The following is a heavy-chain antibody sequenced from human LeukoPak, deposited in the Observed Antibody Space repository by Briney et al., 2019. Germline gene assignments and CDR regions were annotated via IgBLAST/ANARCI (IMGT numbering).Heavy chain of an antibody. D-gene: IGHD3-22*01. CDR3: ARGYYDSSGYPHLDY. CDR1: GGSISSCY. Sequence: SETLSLTCTVSGGSISSCYWSWIRQPPGKGLEWIGYIYYSGSTNYNPSLKSRVTISVDTSKNQFSLKLSSVTAADTAVYYCARGYYDSSGYPHLDYWGQGTLVTVSS. CDR2: IYYSGST. V-gene: IGHV4-59*01. J-gene: IGHJ4*02.